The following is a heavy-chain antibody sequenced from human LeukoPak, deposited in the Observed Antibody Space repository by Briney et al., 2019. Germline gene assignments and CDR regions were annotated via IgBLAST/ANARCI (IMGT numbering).Heavy chain of an antibody. CDR2: ISYDGSNK. V-gene: IGHV3-30-3*01. D-gene: IGHD6-13*01. J-gene: IGHJ4*02. CDR3: ARDWDSSWFPLY. Sequence: GGSLRLSCAASGFTFSSYAMHWVSQAPGKGLEWVAVISYDGSNKYYADSVKGRFTISRDNSKNTLYLQMNSLRAEDTAVYYCARDWDSSWFPLYWGQGTLVTVSS. CDR1: GFTFSSYA.